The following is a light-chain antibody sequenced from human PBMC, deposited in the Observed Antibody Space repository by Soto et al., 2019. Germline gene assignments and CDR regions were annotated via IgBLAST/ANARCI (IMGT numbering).Light chain of an antibody. J-gene: IGKJ4*01. CDR3: QQYCGMPNT. V-gene: IGKV3-20*01. CDR1: PSVTSSY. CDR2: AAS. Sequence: VLTQSPATLSLSPAERATLSCRASPSVTSSYLAWYQQTPRQPPRLVMYAASTRATGIPDRFWGGGSGIDFTLTIEKLAREDFAVYYCQQYCGMPNTVGGGAKVDIK.